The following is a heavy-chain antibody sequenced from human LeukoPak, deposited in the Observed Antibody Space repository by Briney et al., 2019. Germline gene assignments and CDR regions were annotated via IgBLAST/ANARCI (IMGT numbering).Heavy chain of an antibody. CDR3: AGLVGRYNSGLYYYYFDY. V-gene: IGHV4-4*02. CDR1: GDSINSLDL. J-gene: IGHJ4*02. Sequence: PSETLSLTCTVSGDSINSLDLWSWVRQPPGKGLEWIGEMYLSGTTHSNPSAKSRVTISIDKSKNQFFLNLSSVTAADTAVYYCAGLVGRYNSGLYYYYFDYWGQGTLVTVSS. D-gene: IGHD1-26*01. CDR2: MYLSGTT.